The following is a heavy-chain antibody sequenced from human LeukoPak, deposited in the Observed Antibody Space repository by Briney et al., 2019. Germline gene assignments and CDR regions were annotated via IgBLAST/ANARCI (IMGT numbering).Heavy chain of an antibody. D-gene: IGHD3-16*01. V-gene: IGHV3-74*01. Sequence: GGSLRLSCVASGFTFTTYWMHWVHQAPGKGVVWVSRINGDGSNSNYADSVKGRFTISRDNARNTLYLQMNGLRAEDTALYYCARTSPTSHFDFWGQGTLVTVSS. CDR3: ARTSPTSHFDF. CDR1: GFTFTTYW. J-gene: IGHJ4*02. CDR2: INGDGSNS.